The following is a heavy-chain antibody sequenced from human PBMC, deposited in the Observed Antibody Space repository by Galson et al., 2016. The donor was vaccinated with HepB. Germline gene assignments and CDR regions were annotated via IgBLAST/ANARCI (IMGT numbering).Heavy chain of an antibody. CDR2: ISWNSGSK. D-gene: IGHD6-13*01. J-gene: IGHJ4*02. V-gene: IGHV3-9*01. CDR3: VKEALVYISSWLHGGGDN. Sequence: SLRLSCAASGFTVSNDYMSWVRQAPGKGLEWVSGISWNSGSKGYADSVKGRFTISRDNAKNSLDLQMNSLRPEDTALYYCVKEALVYISSWLHGGGDNWGQGTLVTVAS. CDR1: GFTVSNDY.